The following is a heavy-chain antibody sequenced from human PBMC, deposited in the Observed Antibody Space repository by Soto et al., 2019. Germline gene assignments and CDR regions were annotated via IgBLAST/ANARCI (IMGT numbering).Heavy chain of an antibody. CDR3: ARSYYFDSCGYFDY. J-gene: IGHJ4*02. V-gene: IGHV3-53*01. D-gene: IGHD3-22*01. CDR2: IYSVGGT. CDR1: GFTVSSNS. Sequence: PGGSLRLSCAASGFTVSSNSMSWVRQAPGKGLEWVSIIYSVGGTYYADSVEGRFTISRDNSKNTLYLQMNSLRAEDTAVYYCARSYYFDSCGYFDYWGQGALVTVSS.